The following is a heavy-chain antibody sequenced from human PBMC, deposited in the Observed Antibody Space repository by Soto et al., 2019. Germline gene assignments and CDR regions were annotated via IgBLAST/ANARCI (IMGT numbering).Heavy chain of an antibody. V-gene: IGHV3-11*06. Sequence: GGSLRLSCAASGFTFSDYYMSWIRQAPGKGLEWVSYISSSSSYTNYADSVKGRFTISRDNAKNSLYLQMNSLRAEDTAVYYCASFLVEMATMNDAFDIWGQGTMVTVSS. CDR1: GFTFSDYY. J-gene: IGHJ3*02. CDR2: ISSSSSYT. CDR3: ASFLVEMATMNDAFDI. D-gene: IGHD5-12*01.